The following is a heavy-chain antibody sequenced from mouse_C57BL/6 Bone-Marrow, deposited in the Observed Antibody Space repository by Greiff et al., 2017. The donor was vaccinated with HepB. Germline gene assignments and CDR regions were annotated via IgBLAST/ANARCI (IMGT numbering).Heavy chain of an antibody. J-gene: IGHJ3*01. CDR3: ERRASLLSWFAY. D-gene: IGHD3-1*01. Sequence: VQLQQPGADFVKPGASVKLSCKASGYTFTSYWMQWVNQRPGQGLEWIGEIDPSDSYINYNQKFKGKATLTVDTSSSTDYMQLSSLTSEDSAVYDCERRASLLSWFAYWGQGTLVTVSA. V-gene: IGHV1-50*01. CDR1: GYTFTSYW. CDR2: IDPSDSYI.